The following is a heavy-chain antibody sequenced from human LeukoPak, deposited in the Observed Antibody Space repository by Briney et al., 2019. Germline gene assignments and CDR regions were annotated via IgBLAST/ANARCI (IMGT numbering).Heavy chain of an antibody. J-gene: IGHJ3*01. CDR3: GREWRNGFDF. D-gene: IGHD3-3*01. CDR1: GDXVSSDGVG. Sequence: SQTLSLSCAISGDXVSSDGVGWNWIRQSPSRGLEWLGRTYYSSRWYNNYADSVRSRINIYPDTTKNQFSLHLNSVTPEYTAVFYCGREWRNGFDFWAQGTMVTVSS. CDR2: TYYSSRWYN. V-gene: IGHV6-1*01.